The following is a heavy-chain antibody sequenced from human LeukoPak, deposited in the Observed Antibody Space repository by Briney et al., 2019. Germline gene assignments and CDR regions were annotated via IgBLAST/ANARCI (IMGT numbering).Heavy chain of an antibody. J-gene: IGHJ5*02. V-gene: IGHV5-51*01. D-gene: IGHD1-20*01. CDR3: ARVSSITGENWFDP. CDR1: GHSFTNYW. Sequence: GNSLLISCNCSGHSFTNYWIGWVRHMPGEGLEGMGMIYLSYSDTRYSPTFQGQVTISADKSINTAYLQWSSLKASDTDTYDYARVSSITGENWFDPWGQGTLVTVSS. CDR2: IYLSYSDT.